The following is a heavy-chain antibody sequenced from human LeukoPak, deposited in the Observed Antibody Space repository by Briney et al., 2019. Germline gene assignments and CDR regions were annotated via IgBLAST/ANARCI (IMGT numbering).Heavy chain of an antibody. CDR1: GGSISSYY. Sequence: SETLSLTCTVSGGSISSYYWSWIRQPPGKGLEWIGYIYYSGSTNYNPSLKSRVTISVDTSKNQFSLKLSSVTAADTAVYYCARSVSRGDYYGMDVWGQGTTVTLSS. D-gene: IGHD3-10*01. J-gene: IGHJ6*02. CDR3: ARSVSRGDYYGMDV. V-gene: IGHV4-59*01. CDR2: IYYSGST.